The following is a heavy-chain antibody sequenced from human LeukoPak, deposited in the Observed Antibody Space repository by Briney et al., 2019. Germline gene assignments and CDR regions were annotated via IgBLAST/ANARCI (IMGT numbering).Heavy chain of an antibody. J-gene: IGHJ5*02. CDR1: GYTFTSYG. CDR3: ARDSQPIGYYDSSGYYYNWFDP. D-gene: IGHD3-22*01. Sequence: GASVKVSCKASGYTFTSYGLSWVRQAPGQGLEWMGWISAYNGNTNYAQKFQGWVTMTRDTSISTAYMELSRLRSDDTAVYYCARDSQPIGYYDSSGYYYNWFDPWGQGTLVTVSS. CDR2: ISAYNGNT. V-gene: IGHV1-18*01.